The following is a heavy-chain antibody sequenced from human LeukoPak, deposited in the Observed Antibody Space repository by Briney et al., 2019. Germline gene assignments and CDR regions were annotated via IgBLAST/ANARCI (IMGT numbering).Heavy chain of an antibody. CDR2: IYSGGET. CDR1: GFTVSSNY. D-gene: IGHD3-9*01. J-gene: IGHJ4*02. Sequence: PGGSLRLSCAASGFTVSSNYMSWVRQAPGQGLEWVSIIYSGGETYYADSVKGRFTISRDNSKNTLHLQMNSLRAEDTAVYYCARDGCSLTGYYKSSCSDSWGQGTLVTVSS. V-gene: IGHV3-53*01. CDR3: ARDGCSLTGYYKSSCSDS.